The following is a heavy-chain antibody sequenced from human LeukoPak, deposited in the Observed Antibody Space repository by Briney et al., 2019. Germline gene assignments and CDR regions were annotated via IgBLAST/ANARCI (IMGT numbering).Heavy chain of an antibody. Sequence: SETLSLTCAVYGGSFSGYYWSWIRQPAGKGLEWIGRIYTGGSTNYNPSLKSRVTMSVDTSKNQFSLKLSSVTAADTAVYYCAREVGDFWSGYLFDYWGQGTLVTVSS. D-gene: IGHD3-3*01. J-gene: IGHJ4*02. CDR3: AREVGDFWSGYLFDY. V-gene: IGHV4-4*07. CDR2: IYTGGST. CDR1: GGSFSGYY.